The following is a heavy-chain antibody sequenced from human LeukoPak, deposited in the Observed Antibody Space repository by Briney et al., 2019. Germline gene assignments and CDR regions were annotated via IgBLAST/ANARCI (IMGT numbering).Heavy chain of an antibody. Sequence: GGSLRLSCAASGLIFSKYWMTWVRQAPGKGLEWVASIKPDGSEKYYLDSVKGRFTISRDIAKNSLYLQMNSLRAEDTAVYYCARDNYGDYYFDYWGQGTLVTVSS. CDR3: ARDNYGDYYFDY. J-gene: IGHJ4*02. CDR1: GLIFSKYW. D-gene: IGHD4-17*01. V-gene: IGHV3-7*01. CDR2: IKPDGSEK.